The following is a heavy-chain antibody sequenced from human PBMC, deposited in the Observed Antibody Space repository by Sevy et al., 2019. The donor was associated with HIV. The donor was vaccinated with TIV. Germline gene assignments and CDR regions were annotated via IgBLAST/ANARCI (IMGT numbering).Heavy chain of an antibody. CDR3: ARVYYYDYSGPWY. CDR1: GYSFTNYY. D-gene: IGHD3-22*01. V-gene: IGHV1-46*04. Sequence: ASVKVSCKASGYSFTNYYIHWVRQAPGQGLEWMGVINPSGGSTSYAQKLQGRVTMTRDTSTSTVYMELSSLRSEDTAVYYCARVYYYDYSGPWYWGQGTLVTVSS. J-gene: IGHJ4*02. CDR2: INPSGGST.